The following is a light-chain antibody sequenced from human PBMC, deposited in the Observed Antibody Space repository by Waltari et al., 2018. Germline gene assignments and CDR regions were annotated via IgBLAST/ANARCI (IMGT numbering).Light chain of an antibody. CDR3: AAWDDSLSGWV. J-gene: IGLJ3*02. CDR2: RND. V-gene: IGLV1-47*01. CDR1: SSNIGSNY. Sequence: QSVLTQPPSASGTPGQRVTISCSGSSSNIGSNYVYWYQQLPGTAPKLLMYRNDHRPSGVPDRFSGSKSGTSASLAISGLRSEDEADYYCAAWDDSLSGWVFSGGTKLTVL.